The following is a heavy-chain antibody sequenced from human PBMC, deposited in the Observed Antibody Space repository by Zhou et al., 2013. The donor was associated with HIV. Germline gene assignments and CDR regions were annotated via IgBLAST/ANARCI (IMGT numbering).Heavy chain of an antibody. CDR2: IIPILGIA. J-gene: IGHJ4*02. CDR3: ARDRVRVTTGPVFDY. V-gene: IGHV1-69*04. Sequence: QVQLVQSGAEVKKPGSSVKVSCKASGGTFSSYAISWVRQAPGQGLEWMGRIIPILGIANYAQKFQGRVTITADKSTSTAYMELSSLRSEDTAVYYCARDRVRVTTGPVFDYWGQGTLVTVSS. CDR1: GGTFSSYA. D-gene: IGHD2-21*02.